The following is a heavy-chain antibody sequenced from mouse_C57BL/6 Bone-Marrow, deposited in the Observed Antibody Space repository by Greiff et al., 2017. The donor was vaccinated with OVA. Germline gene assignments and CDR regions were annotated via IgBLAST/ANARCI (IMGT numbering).Heavy chain of an antibody. Sequence: EVQLQQSGAELVRPGASVKLSCTASGFNIKDDYMHWVKQRPEQGLEWIGWIDPENGDTEYASKFQGKATITADTSSNTAYLQLSSLTSEDTDVYYSTTRVYYAPEDGGQGTSVTVAS. CDR1: GFNIKDDY. V-gene: IGHV14-4*01. J-gene: IGHJ4*01. CDR2: IDPENGDT. CDR3: TTRVYYAPED.